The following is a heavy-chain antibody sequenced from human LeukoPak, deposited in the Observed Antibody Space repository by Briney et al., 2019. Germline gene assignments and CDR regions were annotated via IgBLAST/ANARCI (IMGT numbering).Heavy chain of an antibody. D-gene: IGHD3-16*01. CDR3: AIFDFLFGEIDNWFDP. CDR2: IYPGDSDT. V-gene: IGHV5-51*01. CDR1: GYNFANYW. Sequence: GESLKISCKGSGYNFANYWIVWVRHMPGKGLEWMGIIYPGDSDTRYSPSFQGQVTISADKSISTAYLQWSSLKASDTAMYYCAIFDFLFGEIDNWFDPWGQGTQVTVSS. J-gene: IGHJ5*02.